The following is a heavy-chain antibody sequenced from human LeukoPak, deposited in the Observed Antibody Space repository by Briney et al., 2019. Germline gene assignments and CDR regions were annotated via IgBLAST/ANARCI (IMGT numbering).Heavy chain of an antibody. D-gene: IGHD3-16*01. V-gene: IGHV4-34*01. CDR3: AGVGGLGMATRMIYYYYMDV. CDR2: INHSGST. J-gene: IGHJ6*03. Sequence: SETLSLTCAVYGGSFSGYYWSWIRQPPGKGLEWIGEINHSGSTNYNPSLKSRVTISVDTSKNQFSLKLSSVTAADTAVYYCAGVGGLGMATRMIYYYYMDVWGKGTTVTISS. CDR1: GGSFSGYY.